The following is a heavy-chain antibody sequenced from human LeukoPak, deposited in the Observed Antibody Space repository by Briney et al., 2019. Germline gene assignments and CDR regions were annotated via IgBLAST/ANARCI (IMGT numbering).Heavy chain of an antibody. CDR2: IYYSGST. Sequence: ASETLSLTCTVSGGSISSGDYYWSWIRQPPGKGLEWIGYIYYSGSTYYNPSLKSRVTISVDTSKNQFSLKLSSVTAADTAVYYCAREGLKKTAAGGAQADYWGQGTLVTVSS. CDR1: GGSISSGDYY. J-gene: IGHJ4*02. CDR3: AREGLKKTAAGGAQADY. D-gene: IGHD6-13*01. V-gene: IGHV4-30-4*01.